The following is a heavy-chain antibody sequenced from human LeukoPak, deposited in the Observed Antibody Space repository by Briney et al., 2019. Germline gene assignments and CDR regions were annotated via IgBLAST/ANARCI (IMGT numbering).Heavy chain of an antibody. V-gene: IGHV3-74*01. CDR3: VSGSLQSGYNFDY. Sequence: GGSLRLSCAASGFVFRSYAMSWVRQAPGKGLVWVSHIKYDGSATNYADSVKGRFTISRDNAKNTLYLQMNSLRAEDTAVYYCVSGSLQSGYNFDYWGQGALVTVSS. J-gene: IGHJ4*02. CDR1: GFVFRSYA. D-gene: IGHD3-3*01. CDR2: IKYDGSAT.